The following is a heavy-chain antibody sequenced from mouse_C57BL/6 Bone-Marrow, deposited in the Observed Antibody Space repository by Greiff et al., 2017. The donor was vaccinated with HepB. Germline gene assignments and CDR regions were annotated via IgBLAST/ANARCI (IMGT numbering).Heavy chain of an antibody. Sequence: EVQVVESGGGLVKPGGSLKLSCAASGFTFSSYAMSWVRQTPEKRLEWVATISDGGSYTYYPDNVKGRFTISRDNAKNNLYLQMSHLKSEDTAMYYCARDLRGYDVFAYWGQGTLVTVSA. V-gene: IGHV5-4*01. D-gene: IGHD2-2*01. CDR3: ARDLRGYDVFAY. CDR1: GFTFSSYA. J-gene: IGHJ3*01. CDR2: ISDGGSYT.